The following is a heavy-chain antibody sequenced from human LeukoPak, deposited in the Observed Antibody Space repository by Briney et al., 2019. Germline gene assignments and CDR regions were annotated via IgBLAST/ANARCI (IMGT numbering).Heavy chain of an antibody. D-gene: IGHD6-19*01. CDR1: GFTFSDYY. CDR3: AREKGGLVPFDY. CDR2: LSGSGAST. V-gene: IGHV3-11*01. J-gene: IGHJ4*02. Sequence: PGGPLRLSCAASGFTFSDYYMTWIRQAPGKGLEWVSYLSGSGASTFYADSVKGRFTISRDNAKNTFYLQMNNLSAGDTAVYYCAREKGGLVPFDYWGQGTLVTVSS.